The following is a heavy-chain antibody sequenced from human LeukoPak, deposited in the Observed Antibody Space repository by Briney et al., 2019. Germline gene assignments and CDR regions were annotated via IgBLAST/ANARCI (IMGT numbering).Heavy chain of an antibody. CDR1: GLTVSRNY. V-gene: IGHV3-66*01. Sequence: GGVLRLSCAASGLTVSRNYMSWVRQAQGKGLEWVAVIYSGGSTYYADSVKGRFTISRDNSKNTLYLQMNSLRVEDTAVYYCARDQGYSTVVTTDWGQGTLVTVSS. CDR3: ARDQGYSTVVTTD. D-gene: IGHD4-23*01. CDR2: IYSGGST. J-gene: IGHJ4*02.